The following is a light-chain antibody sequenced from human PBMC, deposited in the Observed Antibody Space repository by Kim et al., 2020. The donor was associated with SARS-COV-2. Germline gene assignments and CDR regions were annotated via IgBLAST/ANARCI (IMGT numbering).Light chain of an antibody. CDR3: QHYNNWPLT. J-gene: IGKJ2*01. Sequence: EIVITQFPATLSVSPGERATLSCRASQSVGDKLAWHQQRPGQAPRVLIYAASTRATGVPARFSGSGSGTEFTLTISSLQSEDFAVYFCQHYNNWPLTFGQGTKLEI. CDR1: QSVGDK. CDR2: AAS. V-gene: IGKV3-15*01.